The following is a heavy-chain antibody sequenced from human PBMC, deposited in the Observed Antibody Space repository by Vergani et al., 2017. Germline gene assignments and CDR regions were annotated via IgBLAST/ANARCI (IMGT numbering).Heavy chain of an antibody. V-gene: IGHV3-30*02. J-gene: IGHJ4*01. CDR3: TKGPQQRLNVLDN. D-gene: IGHD6-25*01. CDR1: GFIFSSHG. CDR2: IRYDGSRR. Sequence: QVQLVEWGGGVVQPGGSLRLSCTASGFIFSSHGMHWVRQAPGKGLEWVAFIRYDGSRRDYGESVKGRFTISRDNSKNMLYLEMNSLRNDDTALYYCTKGPQQRLNVLDNWGQGTLVTVSS.